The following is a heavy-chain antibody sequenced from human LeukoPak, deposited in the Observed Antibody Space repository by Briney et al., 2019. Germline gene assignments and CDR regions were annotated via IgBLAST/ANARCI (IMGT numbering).Heavy chain of an antibody. J-gene: IGHJ3*02. CDR2: IRESGEST. CDR3: GRGGGYSGSFYDAFDI. D-gene: IGHD1-26*01. V-gene: IGHV3-23*01. CDR1: GFSFSSYD. Sequence: PGGSLRLSCAASGFSFSSYDMSWVRQAPGKGPEWVSAIRESGESTYYADSVKGRFTISRDNAKNSLDLQMDSLRAEDTAVYYCGRGGGYSGSFYDAFDIWGQGTMVTVSS.